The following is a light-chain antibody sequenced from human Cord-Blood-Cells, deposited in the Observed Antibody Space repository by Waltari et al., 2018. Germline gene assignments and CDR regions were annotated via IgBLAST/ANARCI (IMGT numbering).Light chain of an antibody. CDR1: SSNIGSNT. CDR2: SNN. J-gene: IGLJ3*02. V-gene: IGLV1-44*01. Sequence: QSVLTQPPSASGTPGQRVTISCSGSSSNIGSNTVNWYKQIPGTAPKLLTYSNNQRPSGVPDRFSGSKSGTSASLAISGLQSEDEADYYCAAWDDSLNGWVFGGGTKLTVL. CDR3: AAWDDSLNGWV.